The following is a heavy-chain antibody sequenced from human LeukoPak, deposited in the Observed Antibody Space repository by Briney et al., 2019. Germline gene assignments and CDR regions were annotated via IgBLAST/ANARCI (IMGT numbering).Heavy chain of an antibody. CDR3: ARDPKDFYDTSNYLYFDY. J-gene: IGHJ4*02. CDR2: IYYNGRT. D-gene: IGHD3-22*01. CDR1: GGSISTNY. V-gene: IGHV4-59*01. Sequence: PSETLSLTCTVFGGSISTNYWSWIRQPPGKGLEWIGYIYYNGRTNYNPSLKSRVTISIDTSKNQFSLKLSSVTAADTAVYYCARDPKDFYDTSNYLYFDYWGRGTLVTVSS.